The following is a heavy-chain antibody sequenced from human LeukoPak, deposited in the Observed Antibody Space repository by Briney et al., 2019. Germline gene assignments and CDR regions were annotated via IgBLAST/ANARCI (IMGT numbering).Heavy chain of an antibody. V-gene: IGHV4-59*01. CDR3: ARVVVVVPAAIYAFDI. Sequence: PSETLSLTCTVSGGSISSYYWSWIRQPPGKGLEWIGYIYYSGSTNYNPSLKSRVTISVDTSNNQFSLKLSSVTAAGTAVYYCARVVVVVPAAIYAFDIWGQGTMVTVSS. CDR1: GGSISSYY. J-gene: IGHJ3*02. CDR2: IYYSGST. D-gene: IGHD2-2*02.